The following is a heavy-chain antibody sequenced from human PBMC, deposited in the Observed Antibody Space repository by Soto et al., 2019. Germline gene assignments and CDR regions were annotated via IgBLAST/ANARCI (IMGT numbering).Heavy chain of an antibody. V-gene: IGHV1-58*01. J-gene: IGHJ6*02. CDR1: GFTFTSSA. Sequence: SVKVSCKASGFTFTSSAVQWVRQARGQRLEWIGWIVVGSGNTNYAQKFQERVTITRDMSTSTAYMELSSLRSEDTAVYYCAADPFFCDSINYYHYRLAVRGQGTTVTVSS. CDR3: AADPFFCDSINYYHYRLAV. D-gene: IGHD2-21*02. CDR2: IVVGSGNT.